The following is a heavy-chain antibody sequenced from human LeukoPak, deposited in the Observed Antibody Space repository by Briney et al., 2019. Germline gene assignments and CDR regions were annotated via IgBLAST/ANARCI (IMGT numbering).Heavy chain of an antibody. Sequence: ASETLSLTCTVSGDSISSGGYYWSWVRQPPGKGLGWIGYIYHSGSTYYNPSLKSRVTISVDRSKNQFSLKLSSVTAADTAVYYCARVPGIAAAQYYYSYYMDVWGRGTTVTVSS. V-gene: IGHV4-30-2*01. CDR1: GDSISSGGYY. J-gene: IGHJ6*03. CDR2: IYHSGST. CDR3: ARVPGIAAAQYYYSYYMDV. D-gene: IGHD6-13*01.